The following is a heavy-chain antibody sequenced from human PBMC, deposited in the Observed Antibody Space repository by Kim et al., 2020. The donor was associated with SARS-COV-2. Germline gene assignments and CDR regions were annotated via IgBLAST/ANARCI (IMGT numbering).Heavy chain of an antibody. V-gene: IGHV4-34*01. D-gene: IGHD2-21*01. CDR3: ARKKVLVYSIPHNWFDP. CDR1: GGSFSGYY. CDR2: INHSGST. J-gene: IGHJ5*02. Sequence: SETLSLTCAVYGGSFSGYYWSWIRQPPGKGLEWIGEINHSGSTNYNPSLKSRVTISVDTSKNQFSLKLSSVTAADTAVYYCARKKVLVYSIPHNWFDPWGQGTLVTVSS.